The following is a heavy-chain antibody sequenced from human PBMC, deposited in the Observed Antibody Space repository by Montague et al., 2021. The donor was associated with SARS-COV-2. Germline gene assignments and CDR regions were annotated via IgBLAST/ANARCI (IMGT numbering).Heavy chain of an antibody. J-gene: IGHJ4*02. CDR1: GGSINYYY. Sequence: SETLSLTCTVSGGSINYYYWYWLRQSAAKGLEWIGRIYSCGNANYSPSLKSRVTMSVDTSQNQFSLKLNSSAAAATAAYYCARGDHPQSGSWYFFDTWGQGTLVTVSS. V-gene: IGHV4-4*07. D-gene: IGHD6-13*01. CDR3: ARGDHPQSGSWYFFDT. CDR2: IYSCGNA.